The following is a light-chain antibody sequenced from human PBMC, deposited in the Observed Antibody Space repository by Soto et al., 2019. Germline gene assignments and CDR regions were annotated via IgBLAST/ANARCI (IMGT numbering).Light chain of an antibody. CDR1: QSIISY. CDR2: AAS. V-gene: IGKV1-39*01. Sequence: DIQMTQSPSSLSASVGDRVTITCQSSQSIISYLNWYQQKAGKVPQLLIYAASSLQSGVPPRFSGSGSGTDFILSISSLQPEDSAIYYCQQSYSSPRTFGQGTKLEI. J-gene: IGKJ2*01. CDR3: QQSYSSPRT.